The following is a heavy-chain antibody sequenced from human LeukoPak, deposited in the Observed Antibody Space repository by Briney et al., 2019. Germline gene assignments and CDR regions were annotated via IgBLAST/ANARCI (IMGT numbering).Heavy chain of an antibody. CDR3: ARDRTVLLWFGELSLDY. Sequence: SETLSLTCAVYGGSFSGYYWSWIRQPPGKGLEWIGEINHSGSTNYNPSLKSRVTISVDTSKNQFSLKLSSVTAADTAVYYCARDRTVLLWFGELSLDYRGQGTLVTVSS. J-gene: IGHJ4*02. D-gene: IGHD3-10*01. V-gene: IGHV4-34*01. CDR2: INHSGST. CDR1: GGSFSGYY.